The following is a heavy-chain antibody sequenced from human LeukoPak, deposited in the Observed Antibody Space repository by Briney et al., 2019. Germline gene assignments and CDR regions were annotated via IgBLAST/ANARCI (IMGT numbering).Heavy chain of an antibody. V-gene: IGHV1-69*06. J-gene: IGHJ4*02. CDR2: IIPIFGTA. CDR3: ASKRTTGYDY. Sequence: SVKVSCKASGGTFSSYAISWVRQAPGQGLEWMGGIIPIFGTADYAQKFQGRVTITADKSTSTAYMELSSLRSEDTAVYYCASKRTTGYDYWGQGTLVTVSS. CDR1: GGTFSSYA. D-gene: IGHD1-1*01.